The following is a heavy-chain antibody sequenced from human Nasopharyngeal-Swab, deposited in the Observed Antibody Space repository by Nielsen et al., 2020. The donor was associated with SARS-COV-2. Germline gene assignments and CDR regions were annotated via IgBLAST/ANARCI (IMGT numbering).Heavy chain of an antibody. V-gene: IGHV4-30-2*01. Sequence: SETLSFTCAVSGGSISSGAYSWSWIRQPPGKGLEWIGFIYHSGSTYYNPSLKSRVTISVDRSKNQFSLNLSSVTAADTAVYYCAREVGVTMIPPGYFDYWGQGTLVTVSS. J-gene: IGHJ4*02. CDR2: IYHSGST. CDR3: AREVGVTMIPPGYFDY. D-gene: IGHD3-22*01. CDR1: GGSISSGAYS.